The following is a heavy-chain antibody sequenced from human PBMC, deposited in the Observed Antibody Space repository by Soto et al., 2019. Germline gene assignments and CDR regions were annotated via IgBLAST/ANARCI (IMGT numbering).Heavy chain of an antibody. CDR2: IYSGGST. Sequence: GGSLRLSCAASGFTVSSNYMSWVRQAPGKGLEWVSVIYSGGSTYYADSVKGRFTISRHNSKNTLYLQMNSLRAEDTAVYYCASGPRTYGHEGWNPDYYYYYMDVWGKGTTVTVSS. V-gene: IGHV3-53*04. D-gene: IGHD1-1*01. J-gene: IGHJ6*03. CDR1: GFTVSSNY. CDR3: ASGPRTYGHEGWNPDYYYYYMDV.